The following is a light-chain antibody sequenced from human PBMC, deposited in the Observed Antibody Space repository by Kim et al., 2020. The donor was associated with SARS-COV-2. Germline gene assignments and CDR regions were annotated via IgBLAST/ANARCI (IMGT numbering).Light chain of an antibody. CDR3: SSYTSSSPLYV. Sequence: LTQPASVSGSPGQSITISCTGTSSDVGGYNYVSWYQQHPGKAPKLMIYDVSKRPSGVSNRFSGSKSGNTASLTISGLQAEDEADYYCSSYTSSSPLYVFGAGTNVAVL. V-gene: IGLV2-14*01. CDR2: DVS. CDR1: SSDVGGYNY. J-gene: IGLJ1*01.